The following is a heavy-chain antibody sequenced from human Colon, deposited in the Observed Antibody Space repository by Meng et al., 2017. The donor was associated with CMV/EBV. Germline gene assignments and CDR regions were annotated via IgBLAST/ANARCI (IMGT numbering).Heavy chain of an antibody. Sequence: GGSLRLSCAASGSSFSNSWMIWVHRAPGKGLEWVAKTNEDGSDKYYVDSVKGRFTISRDNANSSLFLQMNSLRAEDTAVYYCARDISLWFGELTKYGLDVWGQGTTVTVSS. V-gene: IGHV3-7*03. CDR3: ARDISLWFGELTKYGLDV. CDR1: GSSFSNSW. D-gene: IGHD3-10*01. CDR2: TNEDGSDK. J-gene: IGHJ6*02.